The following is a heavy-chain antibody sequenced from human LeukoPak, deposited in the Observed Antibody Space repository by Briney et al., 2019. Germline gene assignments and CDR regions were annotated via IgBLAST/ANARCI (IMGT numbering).Heavy chain of an antibody. V-gene: IGHV4-59*01. D-gene: IGHD6-13*01. CDR1: GGSIRSYY. J-gene: IGHJ3*02. CDR2: MYYTGST. Sequence: SETLSLTCTVSGGSIRSYYWSWIRQPPGKGLEWIGYMYYTGSTNYNPSLESRVTISVDRSKNQFSLKLSSVTAADTALYYCARDRRTSSTPNDAFDIWGQGTLVTVSS. CDR3: ARDRRTSSTPNDAFDI.